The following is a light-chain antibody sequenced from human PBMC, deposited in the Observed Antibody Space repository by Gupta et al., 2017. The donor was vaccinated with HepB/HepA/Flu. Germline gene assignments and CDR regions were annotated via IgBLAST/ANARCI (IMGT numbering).Light chain of an antibody. CDR1: QSLLDSNGDNY. J-gene: IGKJ3*01. V-gene: IGKV2-28*01. CDR3: MQALQSPKT. Sequence: DIVMTQSPLSLPVTPGEPASISCRSSQSLLDSNGDNYLDWYLQKPGQSPQLLIYLGSNRASGVPDRFSGSGSGTDFTLKISRVEAEDVGVYYCMQALQSPKTFGHGTKVDIK. CDR2: LGS.